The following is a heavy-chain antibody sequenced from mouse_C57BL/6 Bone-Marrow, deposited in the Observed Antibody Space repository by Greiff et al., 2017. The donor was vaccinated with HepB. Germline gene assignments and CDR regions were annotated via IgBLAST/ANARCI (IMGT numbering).Heavy chain of an antibody. Sequence: QVQLKQPGAELVKPGASVKLSCKASGYTFTSYWMHWVKQRPGQGLEWIGMIHPNSGSTNYNEKFKSKATLTVDKSSSTAYMQLSSLTSEDSAVYYCARRGWLLPWYFDVWGTGTTVTVSS. CDR3: ARRGWLLPWYFDV. CDR2: IHPNSGST. D-gene: IGHD2-3*01. V-gene: IGHV1-64*01. CDR1: GYTFTSYW. J-gene: IGHJ1*03.